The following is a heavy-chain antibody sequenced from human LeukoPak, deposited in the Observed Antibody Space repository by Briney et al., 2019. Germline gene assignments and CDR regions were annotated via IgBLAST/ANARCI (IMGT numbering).Heavy chain of an antibody. CDR2: IYPADSET. CDR1: GYTFSNYW. CDR3: ARKISGSYYGLDY. D-gene: IGHD1-26*01. J-gene: IGHJ4*02. Sequence: GESLKISCKVSGYTFSNYWIGWVRQMPGKGREGVGVIYPADSETRYSPSFQGQVTMSVDKSINTAYLQWSSLKASDTAIFYCARKISGSYYGLDYWGQGTLVTVSS. V-gene: IGHV5-51*01.